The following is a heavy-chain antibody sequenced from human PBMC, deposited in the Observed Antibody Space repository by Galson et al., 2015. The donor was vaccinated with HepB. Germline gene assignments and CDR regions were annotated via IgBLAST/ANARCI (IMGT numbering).Heavy chain of an antibody. CDR3: AREVRTRDYLKSYWHFDL. D-gene: IGHD4-17*01. Sequence: CAISGDSVSSNSAAWNWIRQSPSRGLEWLGRTYYRSKWYNDYAVSVKSRITINPDTSKNQFSLQLNSVTPEDTAVYYCAREVRTRDYLKSYWHFDLWGRGTLVTVSS. CDR2: TYYRSKWYN. J-gene: IGHJ2*01. CDR1: GDSVSSNSAA. V-gene: IGHV6-1*01.